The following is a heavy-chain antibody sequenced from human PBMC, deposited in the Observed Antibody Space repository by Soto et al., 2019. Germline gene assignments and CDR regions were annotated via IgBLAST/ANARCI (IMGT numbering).Heavy chain of an antibody. Sequence: PSETLSLTCTVSGISVSTSDYYWGWVRHPPGKGLDWIGNIYYSGSTFYNPSLRSRVTLSVDTSKNQFSLRLNSVTAADTAVYFCAGFVVPASRNSDFDYWGQGTLVTVSS. CDR3: AGFVVPASRNSDFDY. D-gene: IGHD2-15*01. CDR1: GISVSTSDYY. CDR2: IYYSGST. V-gene: IGHV4-39*01. J-gene: IGHJ4*02.